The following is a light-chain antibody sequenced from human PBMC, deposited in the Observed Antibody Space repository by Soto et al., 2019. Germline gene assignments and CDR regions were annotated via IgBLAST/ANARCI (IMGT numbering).Light chain of an antibody. CDR3: QQRRSWQVT. CDR2: GSS. V-gene: IGKV3D-20*02. J-gene: IGKJ5*01. Sequence: EIVLPQSPCTLSLSAGERSTLSCISSQIVSTTYLAWYQQKPGQAPRLLIYGSSSRAPGIPDRFSGSGSGTDFTLTISRLEPEDFAVYYCQQRRSWQVTFGQGTRLEIK. CDR1: QIVSTTY.